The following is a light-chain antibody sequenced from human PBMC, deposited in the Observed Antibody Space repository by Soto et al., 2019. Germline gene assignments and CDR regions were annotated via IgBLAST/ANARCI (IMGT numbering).Light chain of an antibody. Sequence: DIQLTPSPSFLYASVGDRVTITCRASQGINIFLAWFQQKPGKAPNLLISAASTLQSGVPSRFSGSGSETEFTLTITSLQPEDSATYYCQQRNSYPRTFGQGTKVDIK. CDR2: AAS. J-gene: IGKJ2*01. CDR3: QQRNSYPRT. CDR1: QGINIF. V-gene: IGKV1-9*01.